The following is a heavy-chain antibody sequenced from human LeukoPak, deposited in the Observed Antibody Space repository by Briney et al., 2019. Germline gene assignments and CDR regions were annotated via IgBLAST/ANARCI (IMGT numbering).Heavy chain of an antibody. V-gene: IGHV3-74*01. Sequence: GGSLRLSCVASGFTFSSNWMHWVRHAPGKGLVWVSRINSDGSSTAYADSVKGRFTISRDNAKNTLYLQMNSLRAEDTAVYYCARVGYTSGWFRNWGQGTLLTVSS. CDR2: INSDGSST. CDR3: ARVGYTSGWFRN. J-gene: IGHJ4*02. D-gene: IGHD6-19*01. CDR1: GFTFSSNW.